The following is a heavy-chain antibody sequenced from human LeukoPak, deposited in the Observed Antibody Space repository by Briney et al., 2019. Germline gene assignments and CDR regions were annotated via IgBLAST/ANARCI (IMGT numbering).Heavy chain of an antibody. Sequence: GGSLRLSCAASGFTFSSYAMTWVRQAPGKGLEWVSGISGSGSNTYYADSVMGRFTISRDNSKNTLYLQMNSLRAEDTAVYYCAKDVLSGTYYYFDQWGQGTLDTVSS. J-gene: IGHJ4*02. V-gene: IGHV3-23*01. CDR1: GFTFSSYA. D-gene: IGHD1-26*01. CDR2: ISGSGSNT. CDR3: AKDVLSGTYYYFDQ.